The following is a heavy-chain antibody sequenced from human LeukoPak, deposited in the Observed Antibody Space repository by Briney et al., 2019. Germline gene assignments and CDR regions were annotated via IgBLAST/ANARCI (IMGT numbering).Heavy chain of an antibody. CDR3: ARLLGSGSYPIDY. CDR2: IYYSGST. J-gene: IGHJ4*02. Sequence: SETLSLTCTVSGGSISSYYWSWIRQPPGKGLEWIGYIYYSGSTNYNPSLKSRVTISVDTSKNQFSLKLSSVTAADTAVYYCARLLGSGSYPIDYWGQGTLVTVSS. CDR1: GGSISSYY. D-gene: IGHD1-26*01. V-gene: IGHV4-59*08.